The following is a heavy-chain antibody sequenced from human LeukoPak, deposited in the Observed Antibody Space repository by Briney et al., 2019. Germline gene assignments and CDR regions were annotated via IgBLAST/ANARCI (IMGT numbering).Heavy chain of an antibody. CDR1: GGSISSYY. J-gene: IGHJ5*02. CDR2: IYYSGST. D-gene: IGHD1-14*01. CDR3: AREGTETGVLTFDP. V-gene: IGHV4-59*01. Sequence: SETLSLTCTVSGGSISSYYWSWIRQPPGKGLEWIGYIYYSGSTNYNPSLKSRVIISVDTSKNQFSLKLSSVTAADTAVYYCAREGTETGVLTFDPWGQGTLVTVSS.